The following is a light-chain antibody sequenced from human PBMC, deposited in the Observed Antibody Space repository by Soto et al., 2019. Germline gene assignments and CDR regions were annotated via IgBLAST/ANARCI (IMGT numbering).Light chain of an antibody. Sequence: VLTQPPSVSGAPGQRVTISCTGSSSNIGAGYDVHWYQQLPGTAPKLLIYGNSNRPSGVPDQFSGSKSGTSASLVITGLQAEDEADYYCQSYDSSLSGVVFGGGTQLTVL. V-gene: IGLV1-40*01. CDR1: SSNIGAGYD. CDR3: QSYDSSLSGVV. CDR2: GNS. J-gene: IGLJ2*01.